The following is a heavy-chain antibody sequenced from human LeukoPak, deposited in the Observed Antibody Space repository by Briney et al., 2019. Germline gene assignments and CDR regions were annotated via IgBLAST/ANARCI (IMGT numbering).Heavy chain of an antibody. J-gene: IGHJ3*01. CDR2: ITGSGDST. D-gene: IGHD3-22*01. Sequence: GGSLRLSCAASGFTFGSYGMSWVRRAPGKGLEWVSGITGSGDSTYYADSVKGRFTVSRDNSKNTLYLQMISLRAEDTAVYYCAKDRRITMMGGQGTMVTVSS. V-gene: IGHV3-23*01. CDR3: AKDRRITMM. CDR1: GFTFGSYG.